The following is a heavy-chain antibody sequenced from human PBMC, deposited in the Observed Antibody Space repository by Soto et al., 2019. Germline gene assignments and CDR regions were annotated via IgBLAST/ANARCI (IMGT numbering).Heavy chain of an antibody. CDR1: GGSFSGYY. D-gene: IGHD3-10*01. V-gene: IGHV4-34*01. CDR2: INHSGST. J-gene: IGHJ6*02. Sequence: SETLSLTCAVYGGSFSGYYWSWIRQPPGKGLEWIGEINHSGSTNYNPSLKSRVTISVDTSKNQFSLKLSSVTAADTAVYYCARGRTMVRGVLGFVYYGMDVWGQGTTVTVSS. CDR3: ARGRTMVRGVLGFVYYGMDV.